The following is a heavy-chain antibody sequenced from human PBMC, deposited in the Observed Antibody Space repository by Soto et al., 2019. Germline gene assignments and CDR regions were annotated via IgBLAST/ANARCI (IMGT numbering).Heavy chain of an antibody. Sequence: ASVKVSCKASGGTFSSYAISWVRQAPGQGLEWMGGIIPIFGTANYAQKFQGRVTMTRDTSTSTVYMELSSLRSEDTAVYYCARDAVVVPAALYYFDYWGQGTLVTVSS. J-gene: IGHJ4*02. CDR2: IIPIFGTA. CDR1: GGTFSSYA. CDR3: ARDAVVVPAALYYFDY. D-gene: IGHD2-2*01. V-gene: IGHV1-69*05.